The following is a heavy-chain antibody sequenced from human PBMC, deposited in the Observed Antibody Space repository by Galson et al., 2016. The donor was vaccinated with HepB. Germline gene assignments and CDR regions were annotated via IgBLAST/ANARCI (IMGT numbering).Heavy chain of an antibody. D-gene: IGHD4-17*01. CDR1: GYSFPSYW. J-gene: IGHJ4*02. CDR3: ARHIAGDYSPLGY. Sequence: QSGAEVKKPGESLKISCKISGYSFPSYWISWVRQMPGKGLEWMGRIDPSDSYTNYSPSFHGHASISADKSTSTAYLQWSSLSASDTAMYYCARHIAGDYSPLGYWGQGTLVSVSS. V-gene: IGHV5-10-1*01. CDR2: IDPSDSYT.